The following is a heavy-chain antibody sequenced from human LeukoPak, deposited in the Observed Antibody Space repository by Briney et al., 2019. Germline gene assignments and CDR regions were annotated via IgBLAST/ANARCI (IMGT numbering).Heavy chain of an antibody. J-gene: IGHJ3*02. CDR1: GFTFTTYW. V-gene: IGHV3-7*01. CDR3: ARESGRYVGSDI. CDR2: INQDGSEK. Sequence: GGSLRLSCAASGFTFTTYWMSWVRQAPGKGLEWVANINQDGSEKYFVDSVKGRFTISRDNAKNSLYLQMNSLRVKDTAVYYCARESGRYVGSDIWGQGTTVTVFS. D-gene: IGHD5-12*01.